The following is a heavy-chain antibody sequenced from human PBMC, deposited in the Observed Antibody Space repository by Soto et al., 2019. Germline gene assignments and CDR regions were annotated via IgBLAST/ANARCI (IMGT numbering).Heavy chain of an antibody. Sequence: ASVKVSCKASGYTFTSYAMHWVRQAPGQRLEWMGWINAGNGNTKYSQKSQGRVTITRDTSASTAYMELSSLRSEDTAVYYCASNHLGTTTYGMDVWRQGTTVTVSS. CDR2: INAGNGNT. CDR3: ASNHLGTTTYGMDV. J-gene: IGHJ6*02. D-gene: IGHD1-7*01. CDR1: GYTFTSYA. V-gene: IGHV1-3*01.